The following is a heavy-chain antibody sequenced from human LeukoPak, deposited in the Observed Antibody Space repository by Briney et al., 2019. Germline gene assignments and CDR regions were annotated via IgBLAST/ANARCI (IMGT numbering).Heavy chain of an antibody. CDR2: IYSGGST. V-gene: IGHV3-53*01. J-gene: IGHJ4*02. D-gene: IGHD3-22*01. CDR1: GFTVSSNY. CDR3: AKGLLLHYYDSSGYYYFDY. Sequence: GGSLRLSCAASGFTVSSNYMSWVRQAPGKGLEWVSVIYSGGSTYYADSVKGRFSISRDNSKNTLYLQMNSLRAEDTAVYYCAKGLLLHYYDSSGYYYFDYWGQGTLVTVSS.